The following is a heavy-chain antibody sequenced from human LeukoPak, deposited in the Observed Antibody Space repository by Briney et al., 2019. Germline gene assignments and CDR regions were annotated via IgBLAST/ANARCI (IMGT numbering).Heavy chain of an antibody. CDR3: AKIAGLYVFDY. CDR1: GFTFSSYA. D-gene: IGHD3-10*01. Sequence: GGSLRLSCAASGFTFSSYAMSWVRQAPGKGLEWVSVIGGSGGDRYYADSVKGRFIISRDNPKNTLYLQMNSLRADDAAVYYCAKIAGLYVFDYWGQGTLVTLSS. J-gene: IGHJ4*02. V-gene: IGHV3-23*01. CDR2: IGGSGGDR.